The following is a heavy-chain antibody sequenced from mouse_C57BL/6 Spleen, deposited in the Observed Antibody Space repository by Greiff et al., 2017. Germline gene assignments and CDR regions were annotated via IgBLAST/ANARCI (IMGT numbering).Heavy chain of an antibody. CDR2: IYPGDGDT. CDR3: ARRTGDYAMDY. D-gene: IGHD3-1*01. Sequence: VKLQQSGAELVKPGASVKISCKASGYAFSSYWMNWVKQRPGKGLEWIGQIYPGDGDTNYNGKFKGKATLTADKSSSTAYMQLSSLTSEDSAVYFCARRTGDYAMDYWGQGTSVTVSS. V-gene: IGHV1-80*01. CDR1: GYAFSSYW. J-gene: IGHJ4*01.